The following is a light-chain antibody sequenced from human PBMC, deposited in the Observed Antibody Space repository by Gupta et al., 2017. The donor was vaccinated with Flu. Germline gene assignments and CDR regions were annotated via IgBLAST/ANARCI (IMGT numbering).Light chain of an antibody. CDR3: QQYSSSYS. V-gene: IGKV1-5*03. CDR2: RTS. CDR1: QNVSIW. Sequence: DIQMTQSPSTLSTSVGDRVSITCRASQNVSIWLAWYQQRPGKAPKLLIYRTSRLETGVPSRFSGRGSGTEFTLTISSLQPDDFASYYWQQYSSSYSFGQGTKLEIK. J-gene: IGKJ2*03.